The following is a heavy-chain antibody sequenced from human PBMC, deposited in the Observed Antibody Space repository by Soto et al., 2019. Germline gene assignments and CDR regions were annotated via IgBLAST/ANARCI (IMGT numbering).Heavy chain of an antibody. CDR1: GGSISSGGYY. CDR2: IYYSGST. V-gene: IGHV4-31*03. CDR3: ARDNSAAGTIFDY. J-gene: IGHJ4*02. D-gene: IGHD6-13*01. Sequence: SETLSLTCTVSGGSISSGGYYWSWIRQHPGKGLEWIGYIYYSGSTYNPSLKSRVTISVDTSKNQFSLKLSSVTAADTAVYYCARDNSAAGTIFDYWGQGTLVTVS.